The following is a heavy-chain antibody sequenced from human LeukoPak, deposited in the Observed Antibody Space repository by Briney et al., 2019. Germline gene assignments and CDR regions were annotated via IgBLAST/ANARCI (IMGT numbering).Heavy chain of an antibody. CDR1: GYTLTELS. D-gene: IGHD6-19*01. CDR3: ATGGYSSGWYSGYFDY. V-gene: IGHV1-24*01. J-gene: IGHJ4*02. Sequence: ASVKVSCKVSGYTLTELSMHWVRQAPGKGLERMGGFDPEDGETIYAQKFQGRVTMTEDTSTDTAYMELSSLRSEDTAVYYCATGGYSSGWYSGYFDYWGQGTLVTVSS. CDR2: FDPEDGET.